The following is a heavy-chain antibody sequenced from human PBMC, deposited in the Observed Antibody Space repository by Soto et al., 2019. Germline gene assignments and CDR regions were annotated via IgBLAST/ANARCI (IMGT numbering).Heavy chain of an antibody. CDR2: IIPIFGTA. D-gene: IGHD3-3*01. CDR3: ASHGRIFVEVVNYYYYGMDV. J-gene: IGHJ6*02. Sequence: QVQLVQSGAEVKKPGSSVKVSCKASGGTFSSYAISWVRQAPGQGLEWMGGIIPIFGTANYAQKFQGRVKSTADESPSTAYRELSSLRSEDTAVYYCASHGRIFVEVVNYYYYGMDVWGQGTTVTVSS. CDR1: GGTFSSYA. V-gene: IGHV1-69*01.